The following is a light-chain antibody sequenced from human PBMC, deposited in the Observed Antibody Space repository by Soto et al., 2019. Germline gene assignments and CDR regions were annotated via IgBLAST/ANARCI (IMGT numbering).Light chain of an antibody. CDR3: QQSYSTPPFT. V-gene: IGKV1-39*01. J-gene: IGKJ3*01. CDR1: QSISSY. Sequence: DIQMTQSPSSLSASVGDRVTITCRASQSISSYLNWYQQKPGKAPKLLIYAASSLQSGLPSRFSGSGSGTDFTLTISSLQPEDFATYYCQQSYSTPPFTFGPGTKVDIK. CDR2: AAS.